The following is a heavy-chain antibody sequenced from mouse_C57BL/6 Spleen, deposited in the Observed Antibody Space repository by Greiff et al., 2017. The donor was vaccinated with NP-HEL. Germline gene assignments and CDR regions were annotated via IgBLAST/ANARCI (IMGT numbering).Heavy chain of an antibody. V-gene: IGHV1-80*01. CDR2: IYPGDGDT. CDR3: AREGLRLENYFDY. CDR1: GYAFSSYW. Sequence: QVQLQQSGAELVKPGASVKISCKASGYAFSSYWMTWVKQRPGKGLEWIGQIYPGDGDTNYNGKFKGKATLTADKSSSTDYMQLSSMTSEAAAVYFCAREGLRLENYFDYWGQGTTLTVSS. D-gene: IGHD2-2*01. J-gene: IGHJ2*01.